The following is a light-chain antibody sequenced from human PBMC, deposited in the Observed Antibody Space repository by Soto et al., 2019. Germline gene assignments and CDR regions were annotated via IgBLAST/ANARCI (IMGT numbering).Light chain of an antibody. CDR1: QGISSY. CDR2: AAS. J-gene: IGKJ1*01. Sequence: AILMTHSPSSLSASTGDRVTITCRASQGISSYLAWYQQKPGKAPKLLIYAASTLQSGVPSRFSGSGSGKDFTLTISCLQSEDFATYYCQQYYSYPRTIGHETRVDI. CDR3: QQYYSYPRT. V-gene: IGKV1-8*01.